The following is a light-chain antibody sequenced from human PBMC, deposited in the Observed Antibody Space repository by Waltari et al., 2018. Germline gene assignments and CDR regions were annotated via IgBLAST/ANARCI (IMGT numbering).Light chain of an antibody. J-gene: IGKJ1*01. CDR1: QSVSSSY. V-gene: IGKV3-20*01. CDR3: QQYGSSPWT. CDR2: GAS. Sequence: DIVLTQSPGTLSLSPGERATLSCRASQSVSSSYLAWYQQKPGQAPRLLIYGASSRFTGIPDRFSGSGSGTDFTLTISRLEPEDFAVYYCQQYGSSPWTFGQGTKVEIK.